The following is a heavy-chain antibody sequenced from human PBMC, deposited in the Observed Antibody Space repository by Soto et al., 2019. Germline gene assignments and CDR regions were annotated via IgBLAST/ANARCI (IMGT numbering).Heavy chain of an antibody. D-gene: IGHD1-1*01. CDR3: ARGRYGDY. CDR2: ISAHNGNT. V-gene: IGHV1-18*01. J-gene: IGHJ4*02. Sequence: QVHLVQSGAEVKKPGASVKVSCKASGYTFTSYGIIWVRQAPGQGLEWMGWISAHNGNTDYAQKLQGRVIVTRDTSTSTAYLELRSLRSDDTAVYYCARGRYGDYWGQGALVTVSS. CDR1: GYTFTSYG.